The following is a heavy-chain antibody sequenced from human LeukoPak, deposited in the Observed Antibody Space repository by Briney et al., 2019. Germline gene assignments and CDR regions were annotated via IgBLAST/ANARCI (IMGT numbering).Heavy chain of an antibody. J-gene: IGHJ4*02. Sequence: SETLSLTCAVSGGSISSSNWWSWVRQPPGKGLEWIGEIYHSGSTNYNPSLKSRVTISVDKSKNQFSLKLSSVTAADTAVYYCARDRHDPHPYYYDSSGYYCFDYWGQGTLVTVSS. V-gene: IGHV4-4*02. CDR3: ARDRHDPHPYYYDSSGYYCFDY. CDR2: IYHSGST. CDR1: GGSISSSNW. D-gene: IGHD3-22*01.